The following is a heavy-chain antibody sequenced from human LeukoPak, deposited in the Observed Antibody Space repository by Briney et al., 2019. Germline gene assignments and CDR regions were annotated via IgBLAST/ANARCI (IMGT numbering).Heavy chain of an antibody. CDR1: GFTFSSYW. CDR3: AKNKAGTRAIEY. D-gene: IGHD6-19*01. J-gene: IGHJ4*02. V-gene: IGHV3-7*03. Sequence: GALRLSCAASGFTFSSYWMSWVRQAPGKGLEWVANIKQDGSEKYYVDSVKGRFTISRDNSETTLYLQMNSLRAEDTAVYYCAKNKAGTRAIEYWGQGTLVTVSS. CDR2: IKQDGSEK.